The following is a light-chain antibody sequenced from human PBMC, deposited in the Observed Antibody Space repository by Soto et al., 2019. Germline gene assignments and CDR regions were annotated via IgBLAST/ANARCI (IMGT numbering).Light chain of an antibody. Sequence: DIQMTQSPSTLSASVGDRVTITCRASQSISSWLAWYQQKPGKAPKLLIYDASSWESGVPARFSGSGSGTEFTLTISSLQPEDFAAYYCQQANRFPTFGQGTRLEIK. CDR2: DAS. V-gene: IGKV1-5*01. J-gene: IGKJ5*01. CDR3: QQANRFPT. CDR1: QSISSW.